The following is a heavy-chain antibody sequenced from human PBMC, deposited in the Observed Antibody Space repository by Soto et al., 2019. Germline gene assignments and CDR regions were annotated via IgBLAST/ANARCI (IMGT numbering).Heavy chain of an antibody. D-gene: IGHD2-15*01. CDR2: ISIDNGNA. V-gene: IGHV1-18*01. CDR1: GYTFTSYG. CDR3: AREGGFCTGGSCYCDY. J-gene: IGHJ4*02. Sequence: ASVKVSCKTSGYTFTSYGISWVRQAPGQGLEWKGWISIDNGNANYAQKLQGRATMTTDTSTSTAYMELRSLRSDDSAVYYCAREGGFCTGGSCYCDYWGQGTLVTSPQ.